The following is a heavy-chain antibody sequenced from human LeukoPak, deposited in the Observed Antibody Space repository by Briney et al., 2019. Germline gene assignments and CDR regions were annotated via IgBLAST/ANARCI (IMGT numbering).Heavy chain of an antibody. V-gene: IGHV3-23*01. D-gene: IGHD6-19*01. CDR1: GFTFSYYA. CDR2: TGSGGST. J-gene: IGHJ4*02. Sequence: PGGSLRLSCAAPGFTFSYYAMNWVRQALGKGLEWVSGTGSGGSTYYAESVKGRFTIASDNSKDTLYLQMSSLIAGDTAVYFCAKNLLRSSQAGIQGDWGQGALVTVSS. CDR3: AKNLLRSSQAGIQGD.